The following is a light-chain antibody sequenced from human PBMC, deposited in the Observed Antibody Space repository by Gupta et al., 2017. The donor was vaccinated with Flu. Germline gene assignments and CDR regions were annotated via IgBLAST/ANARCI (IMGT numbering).Light chain of an antibody. CDR3: QQKNNWPWT. CDR2: GAS. Sequence: IVMTQSPATLSVSPGERATLSCRASQSVSSNLAWYQQKPGQAPRLLIYGASTRATGFPARFSGSGSGTEFTLTISSRQSEDFAVYCCQQKNNWPWTFGQGTKVEIK. V-gene: IGKV3-15*01. CDR1: QSVSSN. J-gene: IGKJ1*01.